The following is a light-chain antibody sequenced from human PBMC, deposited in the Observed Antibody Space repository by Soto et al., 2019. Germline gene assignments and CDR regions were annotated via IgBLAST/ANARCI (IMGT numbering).Light chain of an antibody. CDR2: TAS. V-gene: IGKV1-5*03. CDR3: QQYHRYIT. CDR1: ESIDDW. J-gene: IGKJ5*01. Sequence: DIQMTQSPYTLSASVGDRVTITCRASESIDDWLAWYQQKPGKAPKLLIYTASSLQSGVPSRFSGSGSGTEFTLTISSLQPDDFATYYCQQYHRYITFGPGTRLEIK.